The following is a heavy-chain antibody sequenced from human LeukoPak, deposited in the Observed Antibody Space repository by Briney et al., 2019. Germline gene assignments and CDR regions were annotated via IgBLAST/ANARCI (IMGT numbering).Heavy chain of an antibody. CDR3: ANPYSSSWTDAFDI. V-gene: IGHV3-30*18. D-gene: IGHD6-13*01. J-gene: IGHJ3*02. CDR1: GFTFSSYG. CDR2: ISYDGSNK. Sequence: AGGSLRLSCAASGFTFSSYGMHWVRQAPGKGLEWVAVISYDGSNKYYADSVKGRFTISRDNSKNTLYLQMNSLRAEDTAVYYCANPYSSSWTDAFDIWGQGTMVTVSS.